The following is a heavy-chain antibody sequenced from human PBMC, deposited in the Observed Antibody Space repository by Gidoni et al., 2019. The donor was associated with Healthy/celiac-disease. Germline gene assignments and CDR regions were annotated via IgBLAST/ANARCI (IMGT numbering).Heavy chain of an antibody. Sequence: AQLVQSGAEVNSPGESLRISCQGSGYRFTSSWRSWVRQLPGKGLEWMGRIDPSDSYTNDSPSFHGHVTISADKSISTAYLQWSSLKASDTAMYYCARHPDIVDTFGFYYYYGMDVWGQGTTVTVSS. V-gene: IGHV5-10-1*03. CDR2: IDPSDSYT. J-gene: IGHJ6*02. CDR1: GYRFTSSW. CDR3: ARHPDIVDTFGFYYYYGMDV. D-gene: IGHD5-12*01.